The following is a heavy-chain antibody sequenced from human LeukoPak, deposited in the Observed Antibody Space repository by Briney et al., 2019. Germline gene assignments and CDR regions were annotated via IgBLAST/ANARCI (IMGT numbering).Heavy chain of an antibody. Sequence: GGSLRLSCAASGFTLSSYLMHWVRQAPEKGLVWVSRINSDGSSTSYADSVKGRFTISRDNAKNSLYLQMNSLRAEDTAVYYCASRDVDTALDYWGQGTLVTVSS. CDR2: INSDGSST. V-gene: IGHV3-74*01. J-gene: IGHJ4*02. CDR1: GFTLSSYL. CDR3: ASRDVDTALDY. D-gene: IGHD5-18*01.